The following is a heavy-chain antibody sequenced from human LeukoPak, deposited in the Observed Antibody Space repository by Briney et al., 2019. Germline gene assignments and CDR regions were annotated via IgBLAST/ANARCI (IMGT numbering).Heavy chain of an antibody. D-gene: IGHD3-10*01. J-gene: IGHJ4*02. V-gene: IGHV4-4*02. Sequence: SGTLSLTCAVSGGSISSTNWWSWVRQPPGKGLEWIGEIYRSGTTNYKPSLKSRVTISVDTSKNQFSLKLSSVTAADTAVYYCARRRLKMVRGYFDYWGQGTLVTVSS. CDR1: GGSISSTNW. CDR3: ARRRLKMVRGYFDY. CDR2: IYRSGTT.